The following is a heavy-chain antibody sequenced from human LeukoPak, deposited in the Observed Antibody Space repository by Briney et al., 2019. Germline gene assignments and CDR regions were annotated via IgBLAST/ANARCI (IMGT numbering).Heavy chain of an antibody. CDR2: IIPIFGTA. D-gene: IGHD4-11*01. CDR1: GGTFSSYA. V-gene: IGHV1-69*05. Sequence: SVKVSCKASGGTFSSYAISWVRQAPGQGLEWMGGIIPIFGTANYAQKFQGRVTITTDESTSTAYMELSSLRSEDTAVYYRAPRVRDTVTTSGSSSYYMDVWGKGTTVTAPS. CDR3: APRVRDTVTTSGSSSYYMDV. J-gene: IGHJ6*03.